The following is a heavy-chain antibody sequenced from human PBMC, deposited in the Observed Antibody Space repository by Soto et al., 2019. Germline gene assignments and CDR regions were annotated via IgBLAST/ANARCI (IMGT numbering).Heavy chain of an antibody. CDR2: ISGSGDST. CDR3: AIRGSGSYYDY. J-gene: IGHJ4*02. CDR1: GFTFSNYA. D-gene: IGHD1-26*01. V-gene: IGHV3-23*01. Sequence: EVQLLESGGGLVQPGGSLRLSCAASGFTFSNYAMRWVRQAPGKGLEWVSAISGSGDSTYYADSVKGRFTVSRDTSKNTLYLQMNSLRAEDTAVYYCAIRGSGSYYDYWGQGTLVTVSS.